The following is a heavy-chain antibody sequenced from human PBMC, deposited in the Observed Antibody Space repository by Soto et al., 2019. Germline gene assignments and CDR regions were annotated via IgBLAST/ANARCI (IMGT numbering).Heavy chain of an antibody. CDR1: GFKFSSYV. CDR2: IWYDGGNK. J-gene: IGHJ4*02. Sequence: QVQLVESGGGVVQPGRSLRLSCAASGFKFSSYVMHWVRQAPGKGLEWVAVIWYDGGNKYYADSVKGRFTISRDNSKNTVYLKMISLRAEDTAVYYCARDGQWLPRDGLRSSYYFDFWGQGTLVTVSS. V-gene: IGHV3-33*01. D-gene: IGHD6-19*01. CDR3: ARDGQWLPRDGLRSSYYFDF.